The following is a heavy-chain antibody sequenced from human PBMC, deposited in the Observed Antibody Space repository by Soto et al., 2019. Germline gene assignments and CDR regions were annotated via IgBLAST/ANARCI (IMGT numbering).Heavy chain of an antibody. CDR2: ISWDGGST. CDR1: GFTFDDYD. V-gene: IGHV3-43D*04. CDR3: AKEYRRRDSSQGVDY. J-gene: IGHJ4*02. D-gene: IGHD3-22*01. Sequence: SLRLSCAASGFTFDDYDMHWVRQAPGKGLEWVSLISWDGGSTYYADSVKGRFTISRDNSKNSLYLQMNSLRAEDTALYYCAKEYRRRDSSQGVDYWGQGTLVTVSS.